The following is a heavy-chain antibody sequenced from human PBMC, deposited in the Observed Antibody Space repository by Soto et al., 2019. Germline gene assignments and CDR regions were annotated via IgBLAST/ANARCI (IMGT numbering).Heavy chain of an antibody. CDR2: IYHSGST. Sequence: QLQLQESGSGLVKPSQTLSLTCAVSGGSIGSGGYSWSWIRQPPGKGLECIGYIYHSGSTYYNPSLKSRVTISVDRSKNQFSLKLSSVTAADTAVYYCASRPSGSGFDPWGQGTLVTVSS. V-gene: IGHV4-30-2*01. CDR1: GGSIGSGGYS. D-gene: IGHD1-26*01. J-gene: IGHJ5*02. CDR3: ASRPSGSGFDP.